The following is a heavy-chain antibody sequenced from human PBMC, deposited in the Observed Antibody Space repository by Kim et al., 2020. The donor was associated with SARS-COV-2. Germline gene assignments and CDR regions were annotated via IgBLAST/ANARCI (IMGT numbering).Heavy chain of an antibody. Sequence: ASVKVSCKASGYTFTSYGISWVRQAPGQGLEWMGWISAYNGNTNYAQKLQGRVTMTTDTSTSTAYMELRSLRSDDTAVYYCARDQGSSSVKMSKYYYYGMDVWGQGTTVTVSS. CDR1: GYTFTSYG. J-gene: IGHJ6*02. D-gene: IGHD6-13*01. CDR3: ARDQGSSSVKMSKYYYYGMDV. V-gene: IGHV1-18*01. CDR2: ISAYNGNT.